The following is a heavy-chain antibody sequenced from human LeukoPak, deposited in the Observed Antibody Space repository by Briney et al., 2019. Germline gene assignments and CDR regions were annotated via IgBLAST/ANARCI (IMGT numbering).Heavy chain of an antibody. CDR1: GGSISSYY. Sequence: SETLSLTCTVSGGSISSYYWSWIRQPPGKGLEWIGYIYYSGSTNYNPSLKSRVTISVDTSKNQFSLKLSSVTAADTAVYHCARLNHPYWFDPWGQGTPVTVSS. V-gene: IGHV4-59*01. CDR3: ARLNHPYWFDP. J-gene: IGHJ5*02. CDR2: IYYSGST. D-gene: IGHD1-14*01.